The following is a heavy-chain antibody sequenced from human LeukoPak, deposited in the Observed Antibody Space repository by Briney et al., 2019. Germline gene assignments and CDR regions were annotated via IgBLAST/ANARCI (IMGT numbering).Heavy chain of an antibody. D-gene: IGHD3-16*01. CDR1: GFTFSSYG. J-gene: IGHJ6*03. CDR3: ASSGTLGDYYYYYMDV. V-gene: IGHV3-30*02. Sequence: GGSLRLSCAASGFTFSSYGMHWVRQAPGKGLEWVAFIRYDGSNKYYADSVKGRFTIFRDNSKNTLYLQMNSLRAEDTAVYYCASSGTLGDYYYYYMDVWGKGTTVTISS. CDR2: IRYDGSNK.